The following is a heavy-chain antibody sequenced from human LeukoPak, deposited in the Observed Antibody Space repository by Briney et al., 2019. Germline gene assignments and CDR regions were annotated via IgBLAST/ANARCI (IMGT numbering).Heavy chain of an antibody. CDR2: INPSGGST. Sequence: ASVKVSCKASGYTFTSYYMHWVRQAPGRGLEWMGIINPSGGSTSYAQKFQGRVTMTRDTSTSTVYMELSSLRPEDTAVYYCAREGDYYDSSGYLGYWGQGTLVTVSS. CDR3: AREGDYYDSSGYLGY. CDR1: GYTFTSYY. D-gene: IGHD3-22*01. J-gene: IGHJ4*02. V-gene: IGHV1-46*01.